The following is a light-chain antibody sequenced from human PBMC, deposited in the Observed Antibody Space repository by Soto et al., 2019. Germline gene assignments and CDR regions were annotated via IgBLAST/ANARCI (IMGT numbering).Light chain of an antibody. CDR3: QSYDRSLGGWV. CDR2: GNS. J-gene: IGLJ3*02. Sequence: QSVLTQPPSVSGAPGQRVTISCTGSSSNIGAGYDVHWYQQLPGTAPKLLIYGNSNRPSGVPDRFSGSKSGTSASLAITGLQADDEADYHCQSYDRSLGGWVFGGGTELTVL. V-gene: IGLV1-40*01. CDR1: SSNIGAGYD.